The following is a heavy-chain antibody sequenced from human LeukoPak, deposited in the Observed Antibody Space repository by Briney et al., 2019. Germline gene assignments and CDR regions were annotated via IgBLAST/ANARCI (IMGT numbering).Heavy chain of an antibody. Sequence: PGGSLRLSCAASGFTVSSHYMSWVRQAPGKGLEWVSVIYSGGSTYYADSVKGRFTISRHNSKNTLYLQMNSLRAEDTAVYYCASVEQGSREHWLGPAFDIWGQGTMVTVSS. CDR1: GFTVSSHY. V-gene: IGHV3-53*04. J-gene: IGHJ3*02. D-gene: IGHD1-26*01. CDR3: ASVEQGSREHWLGPAFDI. CDR2: IYSGGST.